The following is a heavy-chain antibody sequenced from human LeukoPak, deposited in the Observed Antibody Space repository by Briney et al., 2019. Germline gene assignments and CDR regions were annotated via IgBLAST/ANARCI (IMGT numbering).Heavy chain of an antibody. CDR3: TRQDCSGGSCSYVDY. V-gene: IGHV3-73*01. J-gene: IGHJ4*02. D-gene: IGHD2-15*01. CDR2: IRSKPNSYTT. Sequence: AGSLKVSCAASGFTFSGFYMHWVRQASGKGLEWVGLIRSKPNSYTTVYAASVQGRFTISRDDSKNTAYLQMSSLKAEDTAVYYCTRQDCSGGSCSYVDYWGQGDLGTASS. CDR1: GFTFSGFY.